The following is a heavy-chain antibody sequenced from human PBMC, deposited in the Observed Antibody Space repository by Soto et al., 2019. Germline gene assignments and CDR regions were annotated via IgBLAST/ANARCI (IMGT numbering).Heavy chain of an antibody. J-gene: IGHJ4*02. Sequence: GGSLRLSCAASGFAFSASSMHWVRQASGKGLAWVGRIRGKANNYATTYAEAVKGRFIISRDDSKNTAYLQMNSLKTEDTAVYYCTRRRDFSGDLTEDYWGQGTLVTVSS. V-gene: IGHV3-73*01. CDR2: IRGKANNYAT. D-gene: IGHD2-21*02. CDR1: GFAFSASS. CDR3: TRRRDFSGDLTEDY.